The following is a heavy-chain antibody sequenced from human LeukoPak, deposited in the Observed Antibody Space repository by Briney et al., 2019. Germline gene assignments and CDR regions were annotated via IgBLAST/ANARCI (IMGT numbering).Heavy chain of an antibody. Sequence: GGSLRLSCAASGFTFSSYSMNWVRQAPGKGLEWVSSISSSSTYIYYADSVKGRFTISRDNANNSLYLQMNSLRAEDTAVYYCARLICSSSTCYRYYFDLWGQGILVTVSS. D-gene: IGHD2-2*01. CDR2: ISSSSTYI. V-gene: IGHV3-21*01. J-gene: IGHJ4*02. CDR1: GFTFSSYS. CDR3: ARLICSSSTCYRYYFDL.